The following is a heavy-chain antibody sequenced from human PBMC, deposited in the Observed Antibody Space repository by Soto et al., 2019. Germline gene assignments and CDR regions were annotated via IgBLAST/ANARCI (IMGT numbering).Heavy chain of an antibody. CDR2: ISAYNGNT. V-gene: IGHV1-18*01. CDR1: GYTFTSHG. CDR3: AWEGWELTDDAYYI. J-gene: IGHJ3*02. D-gene: IGHD1-26*01. Sequence: ASVKVSCKASGYTFTSHGISWVRQAPGQGLEWMGWISAYNGNTNYAQKLQGRVTMTTDTSTSTAYMELRSLRSDDTAVYYCAWEGWELTDDAYYIWGEGTMVTVSS.